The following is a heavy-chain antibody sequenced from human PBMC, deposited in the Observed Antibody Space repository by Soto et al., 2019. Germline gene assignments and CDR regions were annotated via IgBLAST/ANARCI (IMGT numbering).Heavy chain of an antibody. CDR1: GYTFINYG. Sequence: VQLVQSGAEVKKPGASVKVSCKASGYTFINYGFNWVRQAPGQGLEWIGWISAYNGNTDLAQKFQGRVTMTTDTSTSTAYMELRSLRSDDTAVYFCARGADYIHDAFDIWGQGTMVSVSS. CDR3: ARGADYIHDAFDI. J-gene: IGHJ3*02. CDR2: ISAYNGNT. V-gene: IGHV1-18*01. D-gene: IGHD4-4*01.